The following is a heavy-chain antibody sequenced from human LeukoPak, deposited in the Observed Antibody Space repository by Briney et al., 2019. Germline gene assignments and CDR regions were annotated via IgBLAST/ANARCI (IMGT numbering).Heavy chain of an antibody. V-gene: IGHV3-33*01. CDR1: GFTFNSYG. CDR3: ARDGDYYDSSDLFDY. D-gene: IGHD3-22*01. CDR2: IWDDGSRK. J-gene: IGHJ4*02. Sequence: GRSLRLSCTASGFTFNSYGLHWVRQAPGKGLEWVALIWDDGSRKYYADSVKGRFTISRDNSKNTVYLQMNSLRAEDTAVYYCARDGDYYDSSDLFDYWGQGTLVTVSS.